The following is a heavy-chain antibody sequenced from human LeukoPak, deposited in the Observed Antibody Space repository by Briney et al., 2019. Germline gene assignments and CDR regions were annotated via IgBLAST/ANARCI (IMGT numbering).Heavy chain of an antibody. CDR3: ARETGMTPPNYYYYGMDV. CDR2: IRVYNGNT. V-gene: IGHV1-18*01. J-gene: IGHJ6*02. Sequence: ASVKVSCKASGYTFTSYGISWVRQAPGQGLEWMGWIRVYNGNTKYAQKVQGRVTMTTDTSTSTAYMELRSLRFDDTAVYYCARETGMTPPNYYYYGMDVWGQGTTVTVSS. D-gene: IGHD1-14*01. CDR1: GYTFTSYG.